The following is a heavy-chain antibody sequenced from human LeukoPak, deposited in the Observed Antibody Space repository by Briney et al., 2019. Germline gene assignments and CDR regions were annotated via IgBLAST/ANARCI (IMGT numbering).Heavy chain of an antibody. J-gene: IGHJ4*02. CDR3: AREIEYGSGGSCYPGGYFDY. V-gene: IGHV3-21*01. CDR2: ISSSSSYI. D-gene: IGHD2-15*01. CDR1: GFTFSSYS. Sequence: GGSLRLSCAASGFTFSSYSMNWARQAPGKGLEWVSSISSSSSYIYYADSVKGRFTISRDNAKNSLYLQMNSLRAEDTAVYYCAREIEYGSGGSCYPGGYFDYWGQGTLVTVSS.